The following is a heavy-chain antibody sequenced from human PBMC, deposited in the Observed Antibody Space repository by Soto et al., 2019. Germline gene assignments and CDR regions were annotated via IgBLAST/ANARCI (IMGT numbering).Heavy chain of an antibody. CDR2: IHYSGST. Sequence: PSETLSLTCTVSGVSITSHYWTWIRQPPGKGLEWIGNIHYSGSTNYSPSLKSRVIISVATSENQSSLKLSSVTTADTAVYYCTGGGAGHPFDYGGHGALVTVSS. CDR1: GVSITSHY. D-gene: IGHD6-13*01. J-gene: IGHJ4*01. CDR3: TGGGAGHPFDY. V-gene: IGHV4-59*11.